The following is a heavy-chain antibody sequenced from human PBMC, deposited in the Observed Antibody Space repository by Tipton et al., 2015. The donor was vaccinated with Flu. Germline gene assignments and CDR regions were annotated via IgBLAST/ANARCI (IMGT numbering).Heavy chain of an antibody. V-gene: IGHV1-8*01. Sequence: QLVQSGAEVKKPGASVKVSCKASGYTFTSYDINWVRQATGQGLEWMGWMNPNSGNTGYAQKFQGRVTMTRNTSISTAYMELSSLRSEDTAVYYGARVSNGRDFWSGWAYYYGMDVWGQGTTVTVSS. CDR1: GYTFTSYD. CDR3: ARVSNGRDFWSGWAYYYGMDV. J-gene: IGHJ6*02. D-gene: IGHD3-3*01. CDR2: MNPNSGNT.